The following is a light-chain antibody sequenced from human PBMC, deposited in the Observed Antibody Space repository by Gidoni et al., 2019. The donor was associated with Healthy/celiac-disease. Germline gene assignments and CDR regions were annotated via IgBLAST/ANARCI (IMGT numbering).Light chain of an antibody. CDR1: QTIRSY. V-gene: IGKV1-39*01. J-gene: IGKJ2*01. Sequence: DIQMTQSPSSLSASVGDRVTITCRASQTIRSYLNWYQQKPGKAPKLLIYAASSLQSGVPSRFSGSRSGTDFTLTISSLQPEDFATYYCQQTYSSLYTFGQGTKLEI. CDR2: AAS. CDR3: QQTYSSLYT.